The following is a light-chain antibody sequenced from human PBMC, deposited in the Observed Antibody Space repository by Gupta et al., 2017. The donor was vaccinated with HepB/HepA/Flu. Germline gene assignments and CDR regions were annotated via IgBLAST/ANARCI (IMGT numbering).Light chain of an antibody. V-gene: IGLV1-47*01. J-gene: IGLJ2*01. Sequence: QSVLTQSPPASGTPGQRVTISCSGSRSDIGSNYVYWYQQFPGTAPKLLIYQNTQRPSGVPDRFSGSKSGTSASLTINGLQSEDEAHYYCSTWEDILNGVVFGGGTRLTVL. CDR1: RSDIGSNY. CDR3: STWEDILNGVV. CDR2: QNT.